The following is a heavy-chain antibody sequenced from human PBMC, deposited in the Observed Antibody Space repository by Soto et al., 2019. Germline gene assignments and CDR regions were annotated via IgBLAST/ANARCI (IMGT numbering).Heavy chain of an antibody. CDR1: GYTFTSYA. Sequence: GASVKVSCKASGYTFTSYAMHWVRQAPGQRLEWMGWINAGNGNTKYSQKFQGRVTITRDTSASTAYVELSSLRSEDTAVYYCARVINCSGGSCYFYSDYYGMDVWGQGTTVTVSS. V-gene: IGHV1-3*01. J-gene: IGHJ6*02. CDR2: INAGNGNT. D-gene: IGHD2-15*01. CDR3: ARVINCSGGSCYFYSDYYGMDV.